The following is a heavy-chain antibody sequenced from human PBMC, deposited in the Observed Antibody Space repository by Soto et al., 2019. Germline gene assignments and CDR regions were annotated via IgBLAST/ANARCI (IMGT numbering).Heavy chain of an antibody. J-gene: IGHJ3*02. V-gene: IGHV1-69*02. Sequence: QVQLVQSGAEVKKPGSSVKVSCKASGGTFSTYTIIWVRQAPGQGLEWMGRIIPMLDITNNAQRFQGRVTITADKSTSTAYLELSSLRSEDTAVYYCTIGSWSAETFDIWGRGTMVTVSS. CDR2: IIPMLDIT. D-gene: IGHD6-13*01. CDR1: GGTFSTYT. CDR3: TIGSWSAETFDI.